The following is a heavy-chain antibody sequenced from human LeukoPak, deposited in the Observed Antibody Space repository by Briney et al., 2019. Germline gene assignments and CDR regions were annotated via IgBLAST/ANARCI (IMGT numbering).Heavy chain of an antibody. CDR2: INSDGSAT. V-gene: IGHV3-74*03. Sequence: GGSLRLSCAASGFTFDDYAMHWVRQAPGKGLVWVSRINSDGSATTYADSVKGRFTISRDNAKNTLYLQMNSLRAEDTAVYYCARESSSDLVYWGQGTLVTVSS. CDR3: ARESSSDLVY. J-gene: IGHJ4*02. D-gene: IGHD2-15*01. CDR1: GFTFDDYA.